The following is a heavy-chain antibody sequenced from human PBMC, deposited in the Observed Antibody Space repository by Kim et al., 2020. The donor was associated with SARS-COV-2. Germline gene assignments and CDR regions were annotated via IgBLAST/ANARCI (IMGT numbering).Heavy chain of an antibody. CDR3: ARTRGP. CDR2: PGDSDT. Sequence: PGDSDTRYSPSFQGQVTISADKSIRTAYLQWSSLKASDTAMYYCARTRGPWGQGTLVTVSS. J-gene: IGHJ5*02. V-gene: IGHV5-51*01. D-gene: IGHD2-2*01.